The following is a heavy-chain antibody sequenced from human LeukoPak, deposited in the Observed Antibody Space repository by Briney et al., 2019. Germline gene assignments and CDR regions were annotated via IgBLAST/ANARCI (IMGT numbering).Heavy chain of an antibody. CDR1: GFTVSSNY. J-gene: IGHJ6*02. CDR2: IYSGGST. CDR3: ARDIPATNSHYYGMDV. D-gene: IGHD2-15*01. V-gene: IGHV3-53*01. Sequence: PGGSLRLSCAASGFTVSSNYMSWVRQAPGKGLEWVSGIYSGGSTYYADSVKGRFTISRDNSKNTLYLQMNSLRAEDTAVYYCARDIPATNSHYYGMDVWGRGTTVTVS.